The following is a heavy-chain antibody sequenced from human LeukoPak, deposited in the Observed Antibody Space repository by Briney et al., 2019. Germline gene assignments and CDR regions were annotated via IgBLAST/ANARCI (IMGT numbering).Heavy chain of an antibody. D-gene: IGHD1-26*01. CDR1: GYTFTGYY. Sequence: GASVKVSCKASGYTFTGYYMHWVRQAPGQGLEWMGWINPNSGGTNYAQKFQGRVTMTRDTSISTAYMELSRLRSDDTAVHYCARLMGATNGFDPWGQGTLVTVSS. CDR3: ARLMGATNGFDP. V-gene: IGHV1-2*02. CDR2: INPNSGGT. J-gene: IGHJ5*02.